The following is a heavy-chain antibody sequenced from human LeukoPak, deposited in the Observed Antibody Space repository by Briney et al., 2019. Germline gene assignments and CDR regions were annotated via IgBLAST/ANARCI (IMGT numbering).Heavy chain of an antibody. CDR1: GGSFSGYY. CDR3: ARALSNRPYYDFWSGYRYFDY. D-gene: IGHD3-3*01. V-gene: IGHV4-34*01. J-gene: IGHJ4*02. CDR2: INHSGST. Sequence: SETLSLTCAVYGGSFSGYYWSWIRQPPGKGLGWIGEINHSGSTNYNPSLKSRVTISVDTSKNQFSLKLSSVTAADTAVYYCARALSNRPYYDFWSGYRYFDYWGQGTLVTVSS.